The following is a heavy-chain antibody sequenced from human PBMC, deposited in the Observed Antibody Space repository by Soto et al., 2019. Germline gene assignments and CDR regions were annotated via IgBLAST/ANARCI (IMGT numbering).Heavy chain of an antibody. CDR2: ISSSSSYT. V-gene: IGHV3-11*05. CDR3: ARDLAAAGTHWFDP. J-gene: IGHJ5*02. CDR1: GFTFSDYY. Sequence: QVQMVESGGGLVKPGGSLRLSCAASGFTFSDYYMSWIRQAPGTGLEWVSYISSSSSYTNYEDSVKGRFTISRDNTKNSLYLKMNSLRAEDTAVYYCARDLAAAGTHWFDPWGQGTMVTVSS. D-gene: IGHD6-13*01.